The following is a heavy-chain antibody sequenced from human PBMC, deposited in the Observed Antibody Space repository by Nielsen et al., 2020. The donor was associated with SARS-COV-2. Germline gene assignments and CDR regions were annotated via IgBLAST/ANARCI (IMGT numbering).Heavy chain of an antibody. CDR3: ARITPSSGWDY. CDR2: INAGNGNT. D-gene: IGHD6-19*01. J-gene: IGHJ4*02. V-gene: IGHV1-3*01. CDR1: GYTFTSFA. Sequence: ASVKVSCKTSGYTFTSFAIHWVCQAPGQSLEWMGWINAGNGNTKYSQKFQGRVTMTRGTSANTAYMELSSLSSEDTAVYYCARITPSSGWDYWGQGTLDTVSS.